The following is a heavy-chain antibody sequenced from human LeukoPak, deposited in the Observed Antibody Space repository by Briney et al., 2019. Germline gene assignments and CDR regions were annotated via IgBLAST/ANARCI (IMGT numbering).Heavy chain of an antibody. CDR3: ARDLLGLNRYFDY. D-gene: IGHD1-26*01. CDR1: GFTSSSYA. CDR2: ISYDGSNK. J-gene: IGHJ4*02. Sequence: GGSLRLSCAASGFTSSSYAMHWVRQAPGKGLEWVAVISYDGSNKYYADSVKGRFTISRDNSKNTLYLQMNSLRAEDTAVYYCARDLLGLNRYFDYWGQGTLVTVSS. V-gene: IGHV3-30-3*01.